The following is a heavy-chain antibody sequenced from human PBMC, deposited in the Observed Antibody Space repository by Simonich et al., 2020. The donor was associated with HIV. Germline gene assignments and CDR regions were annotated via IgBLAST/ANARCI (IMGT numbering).Heavy chain of an antibody. CDR1: GGSFSTYY. CDR2: IDHNENT. J-gene: IGHJ4*02. CDR3: ARRRGLLPYRGYFDY. V-gene: IGHV4-34*01. Sequence: QVQLQQWGAGLLKSSETLSLTCAIYGGSFSTYYWNWIRQPPGKGLEWIGEIDHNENTNSNPSLKRRVTISVDTSKNQFSLKVSSVTAADTAVYYCARRRGLLPYRGYFDYWGQGTLVTVSS. D-gene: IGHD4-17*01.